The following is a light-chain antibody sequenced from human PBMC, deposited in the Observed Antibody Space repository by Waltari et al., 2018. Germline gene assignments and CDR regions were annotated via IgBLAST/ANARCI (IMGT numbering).Light chain of an antibody. CDR1: KLADKY. J-gene: IGLJ2*01. Sequence: SYELTQPPSVSVSPGQTASTSCSGDKLADKYACWFQQKPGQSPVVVIYQDTKRPSGIPERFSGSNSGNTATLTISGTQAMDEADYYCQAWDSSTAVFGGGTKLTVL. CDR3: QAWDSSTAV. CDR2: QDT. V-gene: IGLV3-1*01.